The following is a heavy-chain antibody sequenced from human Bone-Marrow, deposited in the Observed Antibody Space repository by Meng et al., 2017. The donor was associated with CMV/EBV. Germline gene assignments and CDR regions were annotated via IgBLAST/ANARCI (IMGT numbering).Heavy chain of an antibody. CDR3: ARGARGGYSSGWYCDY. CDR2: ISYDGSNK. CDR1: GFTFSSYA. J-gene: IGHJ4*02. V-gene: IGHV3-30*04. Sequence: GESLKISCAASGFTFSSYAVHWVRQAPGKGLEWVAGISYDGSNKYYADSVKGRFTIFRDNSKNTVYLQMSSLREDTAVYYCARGARGGYSSGWYCDYWGQGTLVTVSS. D-gene: IGHD6-19*01.